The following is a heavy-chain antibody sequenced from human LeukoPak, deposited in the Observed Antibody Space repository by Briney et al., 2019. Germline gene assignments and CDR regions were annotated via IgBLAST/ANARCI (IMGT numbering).Heavy chain of an antibody. CDR2: IGTAGDT. Sequence: PGGSLRLSCAASGFTFSSYDMHWVRQATGKGLEWVSAIGTAGDTYYPGSVKGRFTISRENAKNSLYLQMNSLRAGDTAVYYSARDLFPYSGYDGWSYGTDVWGQGTTVTVSS. V-gene: IGHV3-13*04. CDR1: GFTFSSYD. J-gene: IGHJ6*02. D-gene: IGHD5-12*01. CDR3: ARDLFPYSGYDGWSYGTDV.